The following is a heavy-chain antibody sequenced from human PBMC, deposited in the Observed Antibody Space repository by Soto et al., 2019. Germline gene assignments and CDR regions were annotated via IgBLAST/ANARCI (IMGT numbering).Heavy chain of an antibody. J-gene: IGHJ6*02. CDR3: ASDSGSLVVNYYYYGMDV. CDR2: ISSSGSTI. CDR1: GFTFSDYY. Sequence: QVQLVESGGGLVKPGGSLRLSCAASGFTFSDYYMSWFRQAPGKGLEWVSYISSSGSTIYYADSVKGRFTISRDNAKNSLYLQMTSLRAEDTAVYYCASDSGSLVVNYYYYGMDVWGQGTTVTVSS. D-gene: IGHD6-25*01. V-gene: IGHV3-11*01.